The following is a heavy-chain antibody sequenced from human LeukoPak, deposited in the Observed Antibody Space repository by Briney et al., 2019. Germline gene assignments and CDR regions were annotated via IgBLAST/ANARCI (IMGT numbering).Heavy chain of an antibody. J-gene: IGHJ4*02. Sequence: ASVKVSCKASGYTFTSYGISWVRQAPGQGLEWMGWISGYNGNTNYAQKFQGRVTMTRDTSISTAYMELSRLGSDDTAVYYCAREFSSGYYYSGYWGQGTLVTVSS. CDR1: GYTFTSYG. V-gene: IGHV1-18*01. CDR2: ISGYNGNT. CDR3: AREFSSGYYYSGY. D-gene: IGHD3-22*01.